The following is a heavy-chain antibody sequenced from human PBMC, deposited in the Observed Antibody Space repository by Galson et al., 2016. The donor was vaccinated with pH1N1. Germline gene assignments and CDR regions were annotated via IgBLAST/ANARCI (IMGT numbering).Heavy chain of an antibody. J-gene: IGHJ3*02. CDR2: IYDSGST. V-gene: IGHV4-59*11. CDR3: ARDRGSGWYIDAFDI. Sequence: STSRHYWSWIRQSPEKGLEWIGFIYDSGSTRYNPSLNSRVTISLNKSNKQFSLRLTSVTAADTAIYYCARDRGSGWYIDAFDIWGQGTMVTVSS. CDR1: STSRHY. D-gene: IGHD6-19*01.